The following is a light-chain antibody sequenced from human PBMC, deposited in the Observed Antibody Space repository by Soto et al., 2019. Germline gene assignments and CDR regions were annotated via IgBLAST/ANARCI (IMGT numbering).Light chain of an antibody. Sequence: DIQMTQSPSTLSASVGDRVTITCRASQSISSWLAWYQQKPGKAPKLLIYKASSLESGVPSRFSGCGSGTEFTLTISSPQPDDFATYYCQQYNSYPWTFCQGTKVEIK. CDR1: QSISSW. J-gene: IGKJ1*01. CDR3: QQYNSYPWT. CDR2: KAS. V-gene: IGKV1-5*03.